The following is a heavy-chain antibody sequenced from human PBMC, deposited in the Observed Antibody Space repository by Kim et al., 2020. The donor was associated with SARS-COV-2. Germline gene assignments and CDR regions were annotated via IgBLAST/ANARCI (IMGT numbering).Heavy chain of an antibody. D-gene: IGHD3-16*01. V-gene: IGHV3-15*01. CDR3: TTDLPGGLSDYFDY. J-gene: IGHJ4*02. Sequence: ASPVKDRFTFSRDDSKNTLYLQISSLKIEDTAVYYCTTDLPGGLSDYFDYWGQGTLVTVSS.